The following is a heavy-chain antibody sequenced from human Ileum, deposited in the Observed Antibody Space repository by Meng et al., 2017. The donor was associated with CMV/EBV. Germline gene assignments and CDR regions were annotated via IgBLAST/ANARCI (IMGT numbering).Heavy chain of an antibody. J-gene: IGHJ4*02. V-gene: IGHV3-74*01. CDR2: INSDGSTT. CDR1: GFTLSTYW. Sequence: SGFTLSTYWVHWVRQAPGKGLVWVSRINSDGSTTNFADSVKGRFIISRDNAKNMLFLQMNTLRGEDTAIYYCARALETSSSGAGPLDYWGQGTLVTVSS. CDR3: ARALETSSSGAGPLDY. D-gene: IGHD6-19*01.